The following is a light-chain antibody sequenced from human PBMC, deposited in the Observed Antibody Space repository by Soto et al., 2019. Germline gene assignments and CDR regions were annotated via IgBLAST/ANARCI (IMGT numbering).Light chain of an antibody. V-gene: IGKV1-5*03. CDR2: KAS. Sequence: DSQMTQYPSTLSASVGDRVTITCRASQSISSWLAWYQQKPGKAPKLLISKASTLQSGVPPRFNGSGYGTEFTLTISSLQPDEFATYYCHQYERYPMTFGGGTKVEIK. CDR3: HQYERYPMT. J-gene: IGKJ4*01. CDR1: QSISSW.